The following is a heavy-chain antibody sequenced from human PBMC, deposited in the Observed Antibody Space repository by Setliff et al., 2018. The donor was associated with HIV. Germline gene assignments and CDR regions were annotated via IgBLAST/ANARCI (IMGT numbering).Heavy chain of an antibody. Sequence: SVKVSCKASGFSFTRSAMQWVRQARGQRLEWIGWIVVDSGNINYAQKFQEGVTIIRDMSTSTAYMELSSLRSEDTAVYYCAAPMYYFGIDAFDVWGQGTMVTISS. CDR2: IVVDSGNI. J-gene: IGHJ3*01. D-gene: IGHD3-10*01. CDR3: AAPMYYFGIDAFDV. CDR1: GFSFTRSA. V-gene: IGHV1-58*02.